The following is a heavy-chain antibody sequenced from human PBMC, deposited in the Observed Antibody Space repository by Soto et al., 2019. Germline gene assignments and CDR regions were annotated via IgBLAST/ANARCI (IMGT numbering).Heavy chain of an antibody. V-gene: IGHV3-7*01. D-gene: IGHD2-15*01. J-gene: IGHJ4*02. CDR1: GFTFGSYW. CDR3: ARFSRSGDSY. CDR2: IKPDGSVK. Sequence: EVQLVESGGGLVQPGGSLRLSCAASGFTFGSYWMSWVRQVPGQGLEWVANIKPDGSVKDYVDSKKGRFTISRDYAKNSLGLQMNSLRVEDTAVYFCARFSRSGDSYWGQGTLVTVSS.